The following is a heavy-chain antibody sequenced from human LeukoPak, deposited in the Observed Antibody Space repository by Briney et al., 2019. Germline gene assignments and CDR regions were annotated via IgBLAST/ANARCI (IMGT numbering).Heavy chain of an antibody. V-gene: IGHV4-31*03. J-gene: IGHJ6*03. CDR2: IYYSGST. CDR3: ARGVGYQLPSYYYYYYYMDV. CDR1: GGSISSGGYY. D-gene: IGHD2-2*01. Sequence: SETLFLTCTVSGGSISSGGYYWSWIRQHPGKGLEWIGYIYYSGSTYYNPSLKSRVTISVDTSKNQFSLKLSSVTAADTAVYYCARGVGYQLPSYYYYYYYMDVWGKGTTVTVSS.